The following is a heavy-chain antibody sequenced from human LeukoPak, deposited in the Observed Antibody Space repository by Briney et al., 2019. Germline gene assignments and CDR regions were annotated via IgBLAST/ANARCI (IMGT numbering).Heavy chain of an antibody. Sequence: GESLKISCKGSGYSINNYWIGWVRQMPGKGLEWMGIIYPADSDIRYSPSFQGQVTISADKSISTAYLQWSSLKASDTAMYYCTRQEYCSGGSCYTWFDPWGQGTLVTVSS. V-gene: IGHV5-51*01. CDR3: TRQEYCSGGSCYTWFDP. D-gene: IGHD2-15*01. CDR2: IYPADSDI. J-gene: IGHJ5*02. CDR1: GYSINNYW.